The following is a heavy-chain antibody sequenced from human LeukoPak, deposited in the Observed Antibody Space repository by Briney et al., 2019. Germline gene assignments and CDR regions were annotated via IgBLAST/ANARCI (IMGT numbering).Heavy chain of an antibody. V-gene: IGHV3-7*01. CDR1: GFTFSNAW. J-gene: IGHJ4*02. CDR2: IHQEGSEK. Sequence: GGSLRLSCAASGFTFSNAWMSWVRQAPGKGLEWVANIHQEGSEKFYVDSVKGRFTISRDNAKNSLYLQMNSLGAEDTAIYYCARLYYYNSGRSYPSIYFDYWGQGTLVTVSS. CDR3: ARLYYYNSGRSYPSIYFDY. D-gene: IGHD3-10*01.